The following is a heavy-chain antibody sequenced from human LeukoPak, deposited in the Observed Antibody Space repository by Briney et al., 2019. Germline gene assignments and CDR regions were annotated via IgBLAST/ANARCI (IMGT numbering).Heavy chain of an antibody. CDR1: GGSISSGSYY. V-gene: IGHV4-61*02. CDR2: IYTSGST. J-gene: IGHJ4*02. CDR3: ARDRGGSSGWYGFDY. D-gene: IGHD6-19*01. Sequence: SQTLSLTCSVSGGSISSGSYYWSWIRQPAGKGLEWIGRIYTSGSTNYNPSLKSRVTISVDTSKNQFSLKLSSVTAADTAVYYCARDRGGSSGWYGFDYWGQGTLVTVSS.